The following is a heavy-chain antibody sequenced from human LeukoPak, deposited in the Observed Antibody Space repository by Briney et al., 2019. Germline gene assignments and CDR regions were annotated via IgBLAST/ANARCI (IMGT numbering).Heavy chain of an antibody. V-gene: IGHV3-53*01. D-gene: IGHD2-15*01. J-gene: IGHJ6*02. Sequence: PXGSXXXSXXASGXIFGDYGMNWVRXAPGKXXXXXSVXYSGGSTYYADSVKGRFTISRDNSKNTLYLQMNSLRAEDTAVYYCARDLHIGCSGGSHCLSYYYGMDVWGQGTTVTVSS. CDR2: XYSGGST. CDR3: ARDLHIGCSGGSHCLSYYYGMDV. CDR1: GXIFGDYG.